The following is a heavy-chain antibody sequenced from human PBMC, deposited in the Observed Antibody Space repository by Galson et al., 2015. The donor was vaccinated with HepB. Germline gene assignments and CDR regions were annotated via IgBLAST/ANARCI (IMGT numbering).Heavy chain of an antibody. CDR1: GGSFSDYY. J-gene: IGHJ4*02. CDR2: INHSGST. CDR3: ARGTRAVASTQDSVDQSLNPPHFEY. D-gene: IGHD6-19*01. Sequence: SETLSLTCAVYGGSFSDYYWTWIRQPPGKGLEWIGEINHSGSTDYNPSLKSRVSISVDTSKNQFSLKLTSVTAADTAVFYCARGTRAVASTQDSVDQSLNPPHFEYWGQGTLVTVSS. V-gene: IGHV4-34*01.